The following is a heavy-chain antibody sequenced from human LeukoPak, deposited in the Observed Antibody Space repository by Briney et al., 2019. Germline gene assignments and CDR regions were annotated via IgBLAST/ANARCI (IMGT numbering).Heavy chain of an antibody. Sequence: GGSLRLSCAASGFTFSSYGMSWVRQAPGKGLEWVSAIGGRDGSTYYADSVKGRFTISRDNSKNTLYVQMNSLRAEDTAVYYCSKGHWYGSASLHSCAQGPLVTVSS. CDR2: IGGRDGST. D-gene: IGHD3-10*01. J-gene: IGHJ4*02. V-gene: IGHV3-23*01. CDR1: GFTFSSYG. CDR3: SKGHWYGSASLHS.